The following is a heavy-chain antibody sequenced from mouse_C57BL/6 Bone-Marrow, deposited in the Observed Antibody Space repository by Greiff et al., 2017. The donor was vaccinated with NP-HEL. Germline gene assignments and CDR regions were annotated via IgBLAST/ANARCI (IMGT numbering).Heavy chain of an antibody. Sequence: DVKLQESGGGLVQPGGSMKLSCVASGFTFSNYWMNWVRQSPEKGLEWVAQIRLKSDNYATHYAESVKGRFTISRDDSKSSVYLQMNNLRAEDTGIYYCTAGGGWFPRFAYWGQGTLVTVSA. CDR1: GFTFSNYW. J-gene: IGHJ3*01. V-gene: IGHV6-3*01. CDR3: TAGGGWFPRFAY. D-gene: IGHD2-3*01. CDR2: IRLKSDNYAT.